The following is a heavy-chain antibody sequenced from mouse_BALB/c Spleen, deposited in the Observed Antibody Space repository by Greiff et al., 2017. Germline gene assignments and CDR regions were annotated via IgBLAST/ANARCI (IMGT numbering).Heavy chain of an antibody. D-gene: IGHD2-3*01. V-gene: IGHV5-12-2*01. Sequence: EVQGVESGGGLVQPGGSLKLSCAASGFTFSSYTMSWVRQTPEKRLEWVAYISNGGGSTYYPDTVKGRFTISRDTAKNTLYLQMSSLKSEDTAMYYSARLGYDGYFLFAYWGQGTLVTVSA. CDR3: ARLGYDGYFLFAY. CDR1: GFTFSSYT. CDR2: ISNGGGST. J-gene: IGHJ3*01.